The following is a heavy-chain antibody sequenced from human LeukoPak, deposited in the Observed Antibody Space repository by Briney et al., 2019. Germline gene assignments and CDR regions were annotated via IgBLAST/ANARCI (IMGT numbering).Heavy chain of an antibody. CDR3: ARLLHYYDSSGYSYVGSPDY. Sequence: GGSLRLSCAASGFTFDDYAMHWVRQAPGKGLEWVSGISWNYGNIAYADSVKGRFTISRDNAKISLYLQMNSLRAEDTAVYYCARLLHYYDSSGYSYVGSPDYWGQGTLLTVSS. CDR1: GFTFDDYA. D-gene: IGHD3-22*01. J-gene: IGHJ4*02. CDR2: ISWNYGNI. V-gene: IGHV3-9*01.